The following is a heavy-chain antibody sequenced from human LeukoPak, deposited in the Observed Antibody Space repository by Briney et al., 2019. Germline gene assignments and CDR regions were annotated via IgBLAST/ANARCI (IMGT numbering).Heavy chain of an antibody. CDR2: ISSSGSTI. V-gene: IGHV3-11*01. CDR1: GFTFSDYY. D-gene: IGHD5-24*01. J-gene: IGHJ4*02. Sequence: PGGSLRLSCAASGFTFSDYYMSWIRQAPGEGLEWVSYISSSGSTIYYADSVKARFTISRDNAKNSLYLQMNSLRAEDTAVYYCARSDGDGYNEYFDYWGQGTLVTVSS. CDR3: ARSDGDGYNEYFDY.